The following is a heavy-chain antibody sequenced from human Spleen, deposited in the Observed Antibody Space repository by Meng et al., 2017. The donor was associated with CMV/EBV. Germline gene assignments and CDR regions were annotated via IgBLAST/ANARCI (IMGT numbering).Heavy chain of an antibody. CDR3: ARDLGVMAAEPYYYGMDV. J-gene: IGHJ6*02. CDR1: GFTFSDYY. CDR2: ISSSGSTI. V-gene: IGHV3-11*04. Sequence: GESLKISCAASGFTFSDYYMSWIRQDPGKGLEWVSYISSSGSTIYYADSVKGRFTISRDNAKNSLYLQMNSLRAEDTAVYYCARDLGVMAAEPYYYGMDVWGQGTTVTVSS. D-gene: IGHD6-13*01.